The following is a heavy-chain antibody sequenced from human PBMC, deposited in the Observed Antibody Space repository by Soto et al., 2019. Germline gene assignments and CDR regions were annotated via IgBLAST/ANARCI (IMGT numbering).Heavy chain of an antibody. CDR1: GFTFRSYW. CDR2: MKEDGGEI. CDR3: VRDRGYSTYDN. V-gene: IGHV3-7*01. Sequence: EGQLVESGGGLVQPGGSLRLSCQVSGFTFRSYWMTWVRRAPGKGLEWVANMKEDGGEINYVESVRGRFTISRDNAENSLHLQMSSLRAEDTAVYHCVRDRGYSTYDNWGQGTLVTVSS. J-gene: IGHJ4*02. D-gene: IGHD3-22*01.